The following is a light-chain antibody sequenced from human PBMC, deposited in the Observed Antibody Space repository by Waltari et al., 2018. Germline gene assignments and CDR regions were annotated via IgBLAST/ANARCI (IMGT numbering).Light chain of an antibody. Sequence: VMTQSPATLSVSPGERATLSCRASQSISDNLAWYQQKRGQAPRLLIYGASTRATGIPARFTGSGSGTDFTLTISSLQSEDSAVYYCQQYHRWPPITFGQGTRLEI. CDR3: QQYHRWPPIT. V-gene: IGKV3-15*01. CDR1: QSISDN. CDR2: GAS. J-gene: IGKJ5*01.